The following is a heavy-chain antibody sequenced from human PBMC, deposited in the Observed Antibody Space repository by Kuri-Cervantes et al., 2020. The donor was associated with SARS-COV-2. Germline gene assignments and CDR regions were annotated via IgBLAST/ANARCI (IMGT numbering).Heavy chain of an antibody. CDR1: GGSMSSSFYY. V-gene: IGHV4-39*07. CDR3: ARGRMDYDFWSGYHTWSDY. Sequence: SETLSLTCTVSGGSMSSSFYYWGWIRQPPGKGLEWIGSIYFSESTYYNPSLKSRVTISVDTSKNQSSLRLSTVTAADTAVYYCARGRMDYDFWSGYHTWSDYWGQGTPVTVSS. D-gene: IGHD3-3*01. CDR2: IYFSEST. J-gene: IGHJ4*02.